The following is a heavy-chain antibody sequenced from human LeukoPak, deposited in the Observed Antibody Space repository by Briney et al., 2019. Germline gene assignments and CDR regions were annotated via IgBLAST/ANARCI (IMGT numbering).Heavy chain of an antibody. CDR1: GGSFSGYY. CDR3: ARGTLTGPFDY. Sequence: SETLSLTCAVYGGSFSGYYWSWIRQPPGEGLEWIGEINHSGSTNYNPSLKSRVTISVDTSKNQFSLKLSSVTAADTAVYYCARGTLTGPFDYWGQGTLVTVSS. D-gene: IGHD1-20*01. CDR2: INHSGST. J-gene: IGHJ4*02. V-gene: IGHV4-34*01.